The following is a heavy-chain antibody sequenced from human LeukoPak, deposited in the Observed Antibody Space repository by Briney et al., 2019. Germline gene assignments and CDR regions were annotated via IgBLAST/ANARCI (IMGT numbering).Heavy chain of an antibody. D-gene: IGHD1-26*01. CDR1: GFTFSSYW. CDR2: INSDGSST. CDR3: ARSTVGGTNKFDY. V-gene: IGHV3-74*01. Sequence: GGSLRLSCAASGFTFSSYWMHWVRQAPGKGLVWVSRINSDGSSTTYADSVKGRFTISRDNAKNALYLQMNSLRAEDTAVYYCARSTVGGTNKFDYRGQGTLVTVSS. J-gene: IGHJ4*02.